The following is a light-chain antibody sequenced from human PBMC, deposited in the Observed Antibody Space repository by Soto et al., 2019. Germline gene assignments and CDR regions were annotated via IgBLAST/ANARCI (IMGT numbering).Light chain of an antibody. CDR1: QSISNY. CDR3: QQRTNWPPLT. Sequence: EIVLTQSPATLSLSPGERATLSCRASQSISNYVAWYQQKPGQAPRLLIYDSFSRATGIPARFSGSGSGTDVTLTSSSLEPEDFAVYYCQQRTNWPPLTFGGGTKVEIK. J-gene: IGKJ4*01. CDR2: DSF. V-gene: IGKV3-11*01.